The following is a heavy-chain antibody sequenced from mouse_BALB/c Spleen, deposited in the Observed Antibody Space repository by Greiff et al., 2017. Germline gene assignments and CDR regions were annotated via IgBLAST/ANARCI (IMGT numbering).Heavy chain of an antibody. J-gene: IGHJ1*01. V-gene: IGHV1-54*01. Sequence: QVQLQQSGAELVRPGTSVKVSCKASGYAFTNYLIEWVKQRPGQGLEWIGVINPGSGGTNYNEKFKGKATLTADKSSSTAYMQLSSLTSDDSAVYFCARSTGTRYFDGWGAGTTVTVSS. CDR2: INPGSGGT. CDR1: GYAFTNYL. CDR3: ARSTGTRYFDG. D-gene: IGHD4-1*02.